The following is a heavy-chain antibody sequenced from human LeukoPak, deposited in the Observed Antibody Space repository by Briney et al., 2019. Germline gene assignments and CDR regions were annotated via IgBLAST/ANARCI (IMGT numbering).Heavy chain of an antibody. J-gene: IGHJ4*02. D-gene: IGHD3-22*01. CDR2: LYNAGST. CDR3: ARDYYDSSGYYYVPLGY. Sequence: GGSLRLSCLASGFIVSNNYMSWVRQAPGKGLEWVSVLYNAGSTYYADSVKGRFTISRDNSKNTLYLQMNSLRAEDTAVYYCARDYYDSSGYYYVPLGYWGQGTLVTVSS. V-gene: IGHV3-66*02. CDR1: GFIVSNNY.